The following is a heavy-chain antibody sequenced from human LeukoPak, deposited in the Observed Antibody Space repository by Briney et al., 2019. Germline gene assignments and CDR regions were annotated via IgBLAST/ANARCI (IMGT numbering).Heavy chain of an antibody. CDR3: ARDSEGLYYYDSSGEGDFDY. CDR2: ISAYTGNT. CDR1: GYTFTNYG. J-gene: IGHJ4*02. D-gene: IGHD3-22*01. V-gene: IGHV1-18*01. Sequence: ASVKVSCKASGYTFTNYGISWVRQAPGQGLEWMGWISAYTGNTNYAQNLQGRVTMTTDTSTSTAYMEVRSLRSDDTAVYYCARDSEGLYYYDSSGEGDFDYWGQGTLVTVSS.